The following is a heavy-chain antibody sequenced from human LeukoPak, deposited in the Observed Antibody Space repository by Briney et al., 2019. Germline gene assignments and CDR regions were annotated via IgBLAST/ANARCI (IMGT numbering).Heavy chain of an antibody. D-gene: IGHD3-22*01. J-gene: IGHJ1*01. CDR3: ARQDRYRYYYDSSGHISH. V-gene: IGHV3-30*04. CDR2: ISYDGSNK. Sequence: PGGSLRLSCAASGFTFSSYAMDWVRQAPGKGLEWVTIISYDGSNKYYADYVKGRFTISRDNSKNTLYLQMNSLRAEDTAVYYCARQDRYRYYYDSSGHISHWGQGTLVTVSS. CDR1: GFTFSSYA.